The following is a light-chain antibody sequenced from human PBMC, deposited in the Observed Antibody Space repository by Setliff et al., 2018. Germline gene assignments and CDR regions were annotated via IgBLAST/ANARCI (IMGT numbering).Light chain of an antibody. CDR3: SSYGGDNNFV. CDR2: EVS. J-gene: IGLJ1*01. CDR1: SSDVGGYNY. V-gene: IGLV2-8*01. Sequence: QSVLAQPPSASGPPGQSVTISCTGTSSDVGGYNYVSWYQQHPGKAPKLMIYEVSKRPSGVPDRFSGSKSGNTASLTVSGLQAEDEADYYCSSYGGDNNFVFGTGTKVTVL.